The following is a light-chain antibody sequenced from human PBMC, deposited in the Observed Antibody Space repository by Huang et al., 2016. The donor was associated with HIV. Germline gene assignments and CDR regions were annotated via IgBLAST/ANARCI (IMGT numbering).Light chain of an antibody. J-gene: IGKJ2*01. CDR2: AAS. CDR3: QQSYSTPMYT. Sequence: DIQMTRSPSSLSASVGDRVTITCRASQSISSYLHWYQQKPGKAPKLLIYAASSLQSGVPSRFSGSGSGTDFTLTISSLQPEDFATYYCQQSYSTPMYTFGQGTKLEIK. V-gene: IGKV1-39*01. CDR1: QSISSY.